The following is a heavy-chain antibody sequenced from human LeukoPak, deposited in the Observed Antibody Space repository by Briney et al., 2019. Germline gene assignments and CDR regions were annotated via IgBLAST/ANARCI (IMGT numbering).Heavy chain of an antibody. CDR3: ARAAYSGSYHSDY. CDR1: GGSVGSGSYY. D-gene: IGHD1-26*01. J-gene: IGHJ4*02. CDR2: IYYSGST. Sequence: PSETLSLTCIVSGGSVGSGSYYWNWIRQPPGKGLEWIGYIYYSGSTNYNPSLKSRVTISVDTSKNQFSLKLSSVTAADTAVYYCARAAYSGSYHSDYWGQGTLVTVSS. V-gene: IGHV4-61*01.